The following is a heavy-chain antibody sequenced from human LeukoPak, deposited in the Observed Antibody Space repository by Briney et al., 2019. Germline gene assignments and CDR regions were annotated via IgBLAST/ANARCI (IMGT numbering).Heavy chain of an antibody. CDR2: INPDGSQK. V-gene: IGHV3-7*01. D-gene: IGHD5-24*01. CDR3: AKLLGTATTYDS. CDR1: GINFSGNW. Sequence: GGLLKIPCKASGINFSGNWVSWIRQAPGKGLASVASINPDGSQKLYVDSVKGRFTVSRDNNKSSLYLQMNSLGAEDTAMYYCAKLLGTATTYDSWGQGTRVTVSS. J-gene: IGHJ4*02.